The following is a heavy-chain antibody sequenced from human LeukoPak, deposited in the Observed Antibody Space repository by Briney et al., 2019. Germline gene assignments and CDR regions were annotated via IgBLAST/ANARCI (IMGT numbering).Heavy chain of an antibody. D-gene: IGHD1-26*01. CDR2: INPSGGST. CDR3: ARDPPPPSWYSGDSSGAFDI. CDR1: GYTFTSYY. Sequence: ASVKVSCKASGYTFTSYYMHWVRQAPGQGLEWMGIINPSGGSTSYAQKFQGRVTMTRDTSTSTVYMELSSLGSEDTAVYYCARDPPPPSWYSGDSSGAFDIWGQGTMVTVSS. V-gene: IGHV1-46*03. J-gene: IGHJ3*02.